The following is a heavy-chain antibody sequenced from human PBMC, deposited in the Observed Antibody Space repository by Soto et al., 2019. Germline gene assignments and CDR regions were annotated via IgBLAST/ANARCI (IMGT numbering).Heavy chain of an antibody. CDR2: INPNSGGT. J-gene: IGHJ4*02. Sequence: QVQLVQSGAEVKKPGASVKVSCKASGYTFTGYYMHWVRQAPGQGLEWMGWINPNSGGTNYAQKFQGRVTMTRDTSLHTAYMELSRLRSDDTAGYYCARDIVVVVAAMPDYWGQGTLVTVSS. CDR3: ARDIVVVVAAMPDY. V-gene: IGHV1-2*02. D-gene: IGHD2-15*01. CDR1: GYTFTGYY.